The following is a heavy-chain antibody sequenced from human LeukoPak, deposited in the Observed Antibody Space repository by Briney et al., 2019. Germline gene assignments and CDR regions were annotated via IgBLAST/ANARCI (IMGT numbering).Heavy chain of an antibody. D-gene: IGHD2-2*01. CDR2: IYPGDSDT. CDR3: ARRYQLPKGEAFDI. J-gene: IGHJ3*02. Sequence: GESLKISCKGSGYSFLTYWIGWVRQMPGKGLEWMGIIYPGDSDTRYSPSFRGQVTISADKSVSTAYLQWSSLKASDTAMYYCARRYQLPKGEAFDIWGQGTMVTVSS. CDR1: GYSFLTYW. V-gene: IGHV5-51*01.